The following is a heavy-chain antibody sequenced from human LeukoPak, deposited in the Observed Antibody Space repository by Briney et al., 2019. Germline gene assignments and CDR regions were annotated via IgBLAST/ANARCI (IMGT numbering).Heavy chain of an antibody. CDR1: GYTFTSYG. CDR3: ARVPYYDILTGYPIAPGYYYGMDV. V-gene: IGHV1-18*01. Sequence: ASVKVSCKASGYTFTSYGISWVRQAPGQGLEWMGWISAYNGNTNYAQKLQGRVTMTTDTSTSTAYMELRSLRSDDTAVYYCARVPYYDILTGYPIAPGYYYGMDVRGQGTTVTVSS. J-gene: IGHJ6*02. CDR2: ISAYNGNT. D-gene: IGHD3-9*01.